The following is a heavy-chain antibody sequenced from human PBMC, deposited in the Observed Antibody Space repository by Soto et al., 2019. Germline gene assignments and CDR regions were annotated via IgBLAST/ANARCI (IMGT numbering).Heavy chain of an antibody. Sequence: EVQLVESGGGLVKPGGSLRLSCAASGFTFSDYGMDWVRQAPGKGLEWVSYISNSSSTIYYAGSVKGRHTISRDNAKNSVYPQTNSLSEEDACVLYCAGDDGSWGYRGQGTLVTVAS. J-gene: IGHJ4*02. V-gene: IGHV3-48*02. D-gene: IGHD3-10*01. CDR1: GFTFSDYG. CDR3: AGDDGSWGY. CDR2: ISNSSSTI.